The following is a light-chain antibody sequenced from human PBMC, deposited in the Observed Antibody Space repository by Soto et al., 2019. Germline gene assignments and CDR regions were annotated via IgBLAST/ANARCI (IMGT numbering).Light chain of an antibody. Sequence: EIVLTQSPGTLSLSPGERATLSCRASQTISSNNLAWYQQKPGQAPRLLIFGASSRASGIPDRFSGSGSGTEFTLTISRLEPEDFAVYYCQQYGSSPWTFGQGTKVDIK. CDR2: GAS. V-gene: IGKV3-20*01. J-gene: IGKJ1*01. CDR1: QTISSNN. CDR3: QQYGSSPWT.